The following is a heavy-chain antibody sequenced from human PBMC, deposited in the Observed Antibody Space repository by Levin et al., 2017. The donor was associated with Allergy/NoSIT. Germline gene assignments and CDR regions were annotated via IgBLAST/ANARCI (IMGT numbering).Heavy chain of an antibody. Sequence: GGSLRLSCAASGFTFSSYSMNWVRQAPGKGLEWVSYISKSSSSIYYADSVKGRFTISRDNAKNSMYLEVNSLRAEDTAVYYCARDGVGGPVYFDLWGQGTLVTVSS. CDR1: GFTFSSYS. D-gene: IGHD2-15*01. CDR3: ARDGVGGPVYFDL. J-gene: IGHJ4*02. CDR2: ISKSSSSI. V-gene: IGHV3-48*01.